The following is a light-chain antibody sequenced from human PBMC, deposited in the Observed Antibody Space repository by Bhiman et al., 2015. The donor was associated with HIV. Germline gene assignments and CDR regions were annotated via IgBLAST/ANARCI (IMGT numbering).Light chain of an antibody. J-gene: IGLJ2*01. CDR1: SSDVADYNY. CDR3: SSFVGSNNLI. Sequence: QSALTQPLSASGSPGQSVTISCTGTSSDVADYNYVSWYRQHPGKAPKLMIFEVDKRPSGVPDRFSGSKSGNTASLTVSGLQAEDEADYYCSSFVGSNNLIFAGGTKLTVL. V-gene: IGLV2-8*01. CDR2: EVD.